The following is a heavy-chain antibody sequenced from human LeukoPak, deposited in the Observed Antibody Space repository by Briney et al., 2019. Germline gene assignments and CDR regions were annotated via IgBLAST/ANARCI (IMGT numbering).Heavy chain of an antibody. CDR3: ATAGGSSSWPVAFDY. CDR2: FDPEGGET. Sequence: ASVKVSCKVSGYTLTELSMHWVRQAPGKGLEWMGGFDPEGGETIYAQKFQGRVTMTEDTSTDTAYMELSSLRSEDTAVYYCATAGGSSSWPVAFDYWGQGTLVTVSS. J-gene: IGHJ4*02. V-gene: IGHV1-24*01. CDR1: GYTLTELS. D-gene: IGHD6-13*01.